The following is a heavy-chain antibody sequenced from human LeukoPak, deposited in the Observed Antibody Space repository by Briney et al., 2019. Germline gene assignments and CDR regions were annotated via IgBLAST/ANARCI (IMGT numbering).Heavy chain of an antibody. Sequence: ASVKVSCKASGYTFTTYFMHWVRQAPGQGLEWMGVINPSGGSTSYAQRFQGRLTMARDTSTSTVYMELSSLRSEDTAVYHCARGRGSGTYSARDFHYWGQGTLVTVSS. CDR3: ARGRGSGTYSARDFHY. D-gene: IGHD3-10*01. J-gene: IGHJ4*02. CDR1: GYTFTTYF. CDR2: INPSGGST. V-gene: IGHV1-46*01.